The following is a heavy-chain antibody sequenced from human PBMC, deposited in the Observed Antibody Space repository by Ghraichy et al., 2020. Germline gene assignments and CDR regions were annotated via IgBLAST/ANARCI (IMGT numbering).Heavy chain of an antibody. V-gene: IGHV4-59*01. Sequence: SETLSLTCTVSGTSIRAYFWSWIRQPPGKGLEWIGDIFYSGGASYNPSLKSRVTISIDASNNQFSLNLTSVTVADTAVYYCARMGGYKAPLWYWSQGTLVAVSS. J-gene: IGHJ4*02. CDR2: IFYSGGA. CDR1: GTSIRAYF. CDR3: ARMGGYKAPLWY. D-gene: IGHD3-10*01.